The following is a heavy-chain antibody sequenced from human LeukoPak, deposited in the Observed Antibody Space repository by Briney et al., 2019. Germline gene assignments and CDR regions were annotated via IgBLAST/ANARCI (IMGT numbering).Heavy chain of an antibody. CDR3: EWSGYSSSSWYYFDY. V-gene: IGHV3-30-3*01. CDR1: GFTFSSYA. Sequence: GRSPRLSCAASGFTFSSYAMHWVRQAPGKGLEWVAVISYDGSNKYYADSVKGRFTISRDNSKNTLYLQMNSLRAEDTAVYYCEWSGYSSSSWYYFDYWGQGTLVTVSS. D-gene: IGHD6-13*01. J-gene: IGHJ4*02. CDR2: ISYDGSNK.